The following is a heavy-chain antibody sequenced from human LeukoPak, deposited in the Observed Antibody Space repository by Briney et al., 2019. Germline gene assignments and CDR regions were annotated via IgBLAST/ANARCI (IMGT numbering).Heavy chain of an antibody. V-gene: IGHV4-34*01. CDR2: INHSGST. CDR1: GGSFSGYY. Sequence: SETLSLTCAVYGGSFSGYYWSWIRQPPGKGLEWIGEINHSGSTNYNPSLKSRVTISVDTSKNQFSLKLSSVTAADTAVYYCARVFYYDSSGCYSRLGYMDVWGKGTTVTVSS. J-gene: IGHJ6*03. D-gene: IGHD3-22*01. CDR3: ARVFYYDSSGCYSRLGYMDV.